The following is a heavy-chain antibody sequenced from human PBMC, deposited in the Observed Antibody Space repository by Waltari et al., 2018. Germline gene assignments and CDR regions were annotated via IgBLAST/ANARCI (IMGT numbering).Heavy chain of an antibody. CDR3: TTDFGASGEAYYYYYMDA. V-gene: IGHV3-15*01. Sequence: EVQMVESGGGLVKPGGSLSLPRAASGFTFSNHSIHRVRQSPGKGLEWVGRIKGKSDGGTTDYAAPVKGRFSIARDDSKNTVYLQTNNLKTEDTAVYYCTTDFGASGEAYYYYYMDAWGKGTTVTVSS. D-gene: IGHD3-10*01. CDR2: IKGKSDGGTT. CDR1: GFTFSNHS. J-gene: IGHJ6*03.